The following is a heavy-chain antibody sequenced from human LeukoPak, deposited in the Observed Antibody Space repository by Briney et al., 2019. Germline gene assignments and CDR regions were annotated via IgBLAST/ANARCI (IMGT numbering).Heavy chain of an antibody. CDR3: ARQPRVLRYFDWSGFYFDY. Sequence: GRSLRLSCAASGFTFSSYAMHWVRQAPGKGLEWVAVISYDGSNKYYADSVKGRFTISRDNSKNTLYLQMNSLRAEDTAVYYCARQPRVLRYFDWSGFYFDYWGQGTLVTVSS. CDR2: ISYDGSNK. CDR1: GFTFSSYA. V-gene: IGHV3-30-3*01. D-gene: IGHD3-9*01. J-gene: IGHJ4*02.